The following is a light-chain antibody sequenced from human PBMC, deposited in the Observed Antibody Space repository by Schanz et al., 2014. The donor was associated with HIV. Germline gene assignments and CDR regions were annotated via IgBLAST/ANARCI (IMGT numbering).Light chain of an antibody. CDR3: LHYNDFTST. J-gene: IGKJ2*01. CDR2: AAS. CDR1: QGISNY. V-gene: IGKV1-8*01. Sequence: AIRITQSPPSLSASTGDRVTIACRASQGISNYLAWYQQKPGRAPKLLISAASTLQSGVPSRFSGSGSGTEFTLTISSLHPDDFATYFCLHYNDFTSTFGQGTKLEIK.